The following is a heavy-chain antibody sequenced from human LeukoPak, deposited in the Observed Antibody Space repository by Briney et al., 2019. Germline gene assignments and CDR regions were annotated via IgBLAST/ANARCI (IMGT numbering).Heavy chain of an antibody. CDR2: ISGSGGST. J-gene: IGHJ5*01. Sequence: GGSLRLSCAASGFTFSSYAMSWVRQAPGKGLEWVSAISGSGGSTYYADSVKGRFTISRDNARNTLYLQMNSLRAEDTAVYYCARINSGDDSWGQGTLVTVSS. V-gene: IGHV3-23*01. CDR3: ARINSGDDS. D-gene: IGHD3-10*01. CDR1: GFTFSSYA.